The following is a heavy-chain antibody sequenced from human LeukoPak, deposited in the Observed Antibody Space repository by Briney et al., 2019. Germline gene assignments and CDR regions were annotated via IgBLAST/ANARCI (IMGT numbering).Heavy chain of an antibody. J-gene: IGHJ5*02. V-gene: IGHV4-34*01. CDR3: ARDAEGSGSYYNWFDP. CDR2: INHRGST. Sequence: SETLSLTCAVYGGSFSGYYWSWIRQPPGKGLEWIGEINHRGSTNYNPSLKSRVTISVDTSKNQFSLKLSSVTAADTAVYYCARDAEGSGSYYNWFDPWGQGTLVTVSS. D-gene: IGHD3-10*01. CDR1: GGSFSGYY.